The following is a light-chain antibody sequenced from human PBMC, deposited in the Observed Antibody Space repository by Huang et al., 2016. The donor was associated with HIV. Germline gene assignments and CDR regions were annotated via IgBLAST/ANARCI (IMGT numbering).Light chain of an antibody. CDR1: LSVSTN. V-gene: IGKV3-15*01. Sequence: ERVMTQSPATVSLSPGERATLSCRASLSVSTNLAWYQQRPGQAPRALIYGASTRATGIAARFSGGGSGAEFTLTISSLQSEDFAVYYCQQYDNWPLTFGGGTKVQIK. CDR3: QQYDNWPLT. CDR2: GAS. J-gene: IGKJ4*01.